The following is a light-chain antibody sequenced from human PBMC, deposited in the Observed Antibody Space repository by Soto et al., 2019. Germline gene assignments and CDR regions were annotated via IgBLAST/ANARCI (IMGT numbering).Light chain of an antibody. CDR2: EAT. J-gene: IGLJ2*01. CDR3: CSLEGSNALVV. Sequence: QSALTQPASVSGSPGQSITVSCTGTKNNLGSYDLVSWYQKYPDKAPTLLIYEATKRPSGIFDRFSGSKSGFTASLTISGLRAEDEADYYCCSLEGSNALVVFGGGTKLTVL. V-gene: IGLV2-23*01. CDR1: KNNLGSYDL.